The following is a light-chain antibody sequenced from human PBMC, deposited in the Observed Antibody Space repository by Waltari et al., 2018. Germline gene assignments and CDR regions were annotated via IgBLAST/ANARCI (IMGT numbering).Light chain of an antibody. CDR2: GAS. CDR1: QSVSSSY. Sequence: ELESTQSPGTLSLSPGERATLSCRASQSVSSSYLAWYQQKPGQAPRLLIYGASSRATGIPDRFSGSGSGTDFTLTISRLEPEDFAVYYCQQYGSSPRTFGQGTKVEIK. CDR3: QQYGSSPRT. J-gene: IGKJ1*01. V-gene: IGKV3-20*01.